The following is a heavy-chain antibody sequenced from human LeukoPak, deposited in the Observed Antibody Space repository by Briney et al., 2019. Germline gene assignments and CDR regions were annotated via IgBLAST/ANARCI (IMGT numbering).Heavy chain of an antibody. D-gene: IGHD1-26*01. J-gene: IGHJ4*02. CDR3: ARVGATTGFY. CDR2: INPSAGST. CDR1: GYTFTSYY. Sequence: APVKVSCKASGYTFTSYYIDWVRQAPGQGLEWMGIINPSAGSTTYAQKFQGRVTMTRDTSTSTVYMELSSLRSEDTAVYYCARVGATTGFYWGQGTLVTVSS. V-gene: IGHV1-46*01.